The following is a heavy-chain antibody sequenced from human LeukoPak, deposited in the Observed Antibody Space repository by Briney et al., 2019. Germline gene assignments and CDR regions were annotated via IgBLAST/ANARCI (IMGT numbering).Heavy chain of an antibody. CDR1: GYTFANYG. CDR2: ISGYNGNT. Sequence: ASVKVSCKASGYTFANYGISWVRQAPGQGLEWMGWISGYNGNTNHAQKLQGRVTMTTDTSTSTAYMELRSLRSDDTAVYYCARERNGWFFDYWGQGTLVTVSS. V-gene: IGHV1-18*01. D-gene: IGHD6-19*01. CDR3: ARERNGWFFDY. J-gene: IGHJ4*02.